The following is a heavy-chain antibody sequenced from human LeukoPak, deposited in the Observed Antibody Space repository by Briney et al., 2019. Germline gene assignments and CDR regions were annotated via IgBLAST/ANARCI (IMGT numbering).Heavy chain of an antibody. V-gene: IGHV1-18*01. Sequence: GASVKVSCKASGYTFTSYGISWVRQAPGQGLEWMGWISAYNGNTNYAQKLQGRVTMTTDTSTSTAYMGLRSLRSDDTAVYYCARVKGTVTTLGFDYWGQGTLVTVSS. J-gene: IGHJ4*02. D-gene: IGHD4-17*01. CDR3: ARVKGTVTTLGFDY. CDR1: GYTFTSYG. CDR2: ISAYNGNT.